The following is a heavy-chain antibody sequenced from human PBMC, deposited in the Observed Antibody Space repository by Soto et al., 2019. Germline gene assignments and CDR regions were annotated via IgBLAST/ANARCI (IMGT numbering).Heavy chain of an antibody. CDR2: IYYSGST. CDR1: GGSVSSGSYY. Sequence: SETLSLTCTVSGGSVSSGSYYWIWIRQPPGKGLEWIGYIYYSGSTNYNPSLKSRVTISVDTSKNQFSRKLSSVTAAYTALYYCARAHNWNYRAPDHWGQGTLVTVS. D-gene: IGHD1-7*01. CDR3: ARAHNWNYRAPDH. V-gene: IGHV4-61*01. J-gene: IGHJ4*02.